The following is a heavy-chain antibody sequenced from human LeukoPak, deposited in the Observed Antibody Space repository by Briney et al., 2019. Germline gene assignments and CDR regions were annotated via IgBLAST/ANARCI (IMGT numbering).Heavy chain of an antibody. CDR1: GGSISSSSYY. CDR2: IYYSGGT. Sequence: SETPSLTCTVSGGSISSSSYYWGWIRQPPGKGLEWIGSIYYSGGTYYNPSLKSRVTISVDTSKNQFSLKLSSVTAADTAVYYCARFLAAAGTNYFDYWGQGTLVTVSS. J-gene: IGHJ4*02. V-gene: IGHV4-39*01. D-gene: IGHD6-13*01. CDR3: ARFLAAAGTNYFDY.